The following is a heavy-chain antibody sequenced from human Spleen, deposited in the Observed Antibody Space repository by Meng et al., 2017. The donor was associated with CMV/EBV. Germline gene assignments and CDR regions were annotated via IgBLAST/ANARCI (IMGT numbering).Heavy chain of an antibody. D-gene: IGHD1-26*01. J-gene: IGHJ4*02. CDR1: GGSFNGYY. CDR3: AKDRVGATPAEVEFDY. V-gene: IGHV3-23*01. CDR2: ISSSGGGT. Sequence: ETLSLTCAVYGGSFNGYYWGWIRQPPGKGLEWVSSISSSGGGTYYADSVKGRFTISRDNSKNTLYLQMNSLTAEDTAVYYCAKDRVGATPAEVEFDYWGRGTLVTVSS.